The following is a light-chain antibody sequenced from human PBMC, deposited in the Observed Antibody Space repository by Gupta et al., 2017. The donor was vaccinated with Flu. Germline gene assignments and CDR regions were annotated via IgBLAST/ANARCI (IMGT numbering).Light chain of an antibody. CDR3: QQYGSSPGT. CDR1: QSVSSSY. J-gene: IGKJ1*01. Sequence: EIVFTHSPRTPSLSPRERATLSCRASQSVSSSYLACYQQKPGQAPRLLIYGASSRATGIPDRFSGSGSGTDFTLTISRLEPEDVAVYYCQQYGSSPGTFGQGTKVEIK. V-gene: IGKV3-20*01. CDR2: GAS.